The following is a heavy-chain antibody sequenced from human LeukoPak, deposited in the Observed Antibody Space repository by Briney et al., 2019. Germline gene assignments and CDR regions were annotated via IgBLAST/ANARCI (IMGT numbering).Heavy chain of an antibody. Sequence: ASVKVSCKASGYTLTGYYMHWMRQAPGQGLEWMGWINPNSGGTNYAQKFQGRVTMTRDTSISTAYMELSRLRSDDTAVYYCARDKGIAGSNWFDPWGQGTLVTVSS. CDR1: GYTLTGYY. D-gene: IGHD6-13*01. CDR2: INPNSGGT. V-gene: IGHV1-2*02. CDR3: ARDKGIAGSNWFDP. J-gene: IGHJ5*02.